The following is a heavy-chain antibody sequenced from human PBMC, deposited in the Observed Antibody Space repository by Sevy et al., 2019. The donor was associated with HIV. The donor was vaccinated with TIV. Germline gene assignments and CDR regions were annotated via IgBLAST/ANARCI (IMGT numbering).Heavy chain of an antibody. CDR2: IYPGDSDT. J-gene: IGHJ2*01. Sequence: GESLKISCQVSGYSFTDYWIGWVRQMPGKGLEWMGIIYPGDSDTRDSPSFQGQVTISVDKSLSTAYLQWTSLKATDTAIYHYARRSTWATNWYFDLWGRGTLVTVSS. CDR1: GYSFTDYW. V-gene: IGHV5-51*01. D-gene: IGHD7-27*01. CDR3: ARRSTWATNWYFDL.